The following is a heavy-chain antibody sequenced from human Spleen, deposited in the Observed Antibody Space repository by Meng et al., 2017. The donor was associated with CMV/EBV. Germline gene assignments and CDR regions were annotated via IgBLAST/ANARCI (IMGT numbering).Heavy chain of an antibody. D-gene: IGHD1-7*01. J-gene: IGHJ4*02. CDR1: GGSISSSSYY. Sequence: GSLRLSCTVSGGSISSSSYYWGWIRQPPGKGLEWIGSIYYSGSTYYNPSLKSRVTISVDTSKNQFSLKLSSVTAADTAVYYCASGITGTPGVGYFDYWGQGTLVTVSS. CDR2: IYYSGST. CDR3: ASGITGTPGVGYFDY. V-gene: IGHV4-39*07.